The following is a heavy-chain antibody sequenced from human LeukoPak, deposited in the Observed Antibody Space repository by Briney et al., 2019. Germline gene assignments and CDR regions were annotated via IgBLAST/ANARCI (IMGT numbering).Heavy chain of an antibody. CDR2: IYYSGGN. J-gene: IGHJ6*04. CDR3: ARSDIVVVPAVGYYYYALDV. D-gene: IGHD2-2*01. CDR1: GGTISSYD. Sequence: PSETLSLTCTVSGGTISSYDWNWIRQPPGKGLECIGYIYYSGGNNYNPSLKSRVTISVDTSKNQFSLKLSSVTAADTAVYYCARSDIVVVPAVGYYYYALDVWDKGTTVTVSS. V-gene: IGHV4-59*01.